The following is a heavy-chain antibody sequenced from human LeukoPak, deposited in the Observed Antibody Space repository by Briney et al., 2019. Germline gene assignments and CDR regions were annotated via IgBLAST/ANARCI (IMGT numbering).Heavy chain of an antibody. D-gene: IGHD6-19*01. CDR2: ISWNSGSI. Sequence: GGSLRLSCVGSGFNFDDYGMHWVWQGPGKGLEWVSGISWNSGSIGYADSVKGRFTISRDNAKNSLYVQMNSLTTGDTALYYCARVGSSGLGAYDIWGQGTMVTVSS. J-gene: IGHJ3*02. V-gene: IGHV3-9*01. CDR1: GFNFDDYG. CDR3: ARVGSSGLGAYDI.